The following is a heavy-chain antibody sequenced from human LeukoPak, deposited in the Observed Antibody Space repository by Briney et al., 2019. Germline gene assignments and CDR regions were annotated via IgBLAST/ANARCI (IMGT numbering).Heavy chain of an antibody. CDR1: GFTFSSYG. V-gene: IGHV3-23*01. CDR2: ISGSGGST. Sequence: GGSLRLSCATSGFTFSSYGMSWVRQAPGKGLEWVSAISGSGGSTYYADSVKGRFTISRDNSKNRLYLQMNSLRAEDTAVYYCAKDPNYYGSGSYLFDYWGQGTLVTVSS. D-gene: IGHD3-10*01. J-gene: IGHJ4*02. CDR3: AKDPNYYGSGSYLFDY.